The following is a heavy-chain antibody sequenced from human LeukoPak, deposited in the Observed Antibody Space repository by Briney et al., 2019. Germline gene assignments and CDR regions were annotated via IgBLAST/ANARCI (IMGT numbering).Heavy chain of an antibody. V-gene: IGHV4-4*02. CDR2: IYHSGST. CDR1: RGSISSNNW. Sequence: SETLSLTCAVSRGSISSNNWWSWVRQPPGKRLEWIAEIYHSGSTNYNPSLKSRVTISVDKSKNQFSLKLSSVTAADTAVYFCASGSSGYDPWGQGTLVTVSS. D-gene: IGHD5-12*01. CDR3: ASGSSGYDP. J-gene: IGHJ5*02.